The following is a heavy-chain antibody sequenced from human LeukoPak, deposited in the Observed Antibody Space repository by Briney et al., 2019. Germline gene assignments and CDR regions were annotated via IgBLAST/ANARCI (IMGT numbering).Heavy chain of an antibody. Sequence: GRSLRLSCAASGFTFSSYGMHWVRQAPGKGLEWVAVISYDGSNKYYADSVKGRFTISRDNSKNTLYLQMNSLRAEDTAVYYCARGDCSSTSCYLFDYWGQGTLVTVSS. V-gene: IGHV3-30*03. CDR2: ISYDGSNK. CDR1: GFTFSSYG. CDR3: ARGDCSSTSCYLFDY. J-gene: IGHJ4*02. D-gene: IGHD2-2*01.